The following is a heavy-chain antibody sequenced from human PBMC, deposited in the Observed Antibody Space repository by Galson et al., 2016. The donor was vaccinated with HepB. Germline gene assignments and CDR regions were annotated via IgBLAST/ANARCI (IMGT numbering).Heavy chain of an antibody. CDR1: GFTFSDYY. D-gene: IGHD2-21*02. CDR2: ISVTSTYT. Sequence: SLRLSCAASGFTFSDYYMSWIRQAPGKGLEWVSYISVTSTYTNYADSVKGRFPVSSDNAKNSLYLQMNTLRAEETAIYYCARDRGSYCGGDCSVYYFDYWGQGTLVTVPS. V-gene: IGHV3-11*06. J-gene: IGHJ4*02. CDR3: ARDRGSYCGGDCSVYYFDY.